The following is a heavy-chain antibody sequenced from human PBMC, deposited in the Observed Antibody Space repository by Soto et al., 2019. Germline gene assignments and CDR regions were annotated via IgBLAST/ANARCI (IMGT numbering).Heavy chain of an antibody. J-gene: IGHJ6*02. Sequence: PSETLSLTCTVSGGSISSGDYYWSWIRQPPGKGLEWIGYIYYSGSTYYNASLKSRLTISLDTSRNQFSLQLTSVSAADTAVYYCARGGNYYGLRVWGQGTTVTVS. CDR3: ARGGNYYGLRV. CDR1: GGSISSGDYY. V-gene: IGHV4-30-4*01. D-gene: IGHD6-25*01. CDR2: IYYSGST.